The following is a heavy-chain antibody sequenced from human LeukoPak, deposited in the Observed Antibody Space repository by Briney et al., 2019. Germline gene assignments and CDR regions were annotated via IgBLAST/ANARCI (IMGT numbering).Heavy chain of an antibody. CDR3: ARDRRRGDYGKYYFDY. J-gene: IGHJ4*02. D-gene: IGHD4-17*01. CDR2: IYYSGST. CDR1: GGSISSGGYY. V-gene: IGHV4-31*03. Sequence: SETLSLTCTVSGGSISSGGYYWSWIRQHPGKGLEWIGYIYYSGSTYYNPSLKSRVTISVDTSKNQFSLKLSSVTAADTAVYYCARDRRRGDYGKYYFDYWGQGTLVTVSS.